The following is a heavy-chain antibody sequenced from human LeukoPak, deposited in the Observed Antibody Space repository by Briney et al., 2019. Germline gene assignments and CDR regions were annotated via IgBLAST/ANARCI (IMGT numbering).Heavy chain of an antibody. V-gene: IGHV1-18*01. J-gene: IGHJ4*02. CDR3: ARELARESSSWSSGDY. Sequence: ASVKVSCKASGYTFTSYGISWVRQAPGQGLEWMGWISAYNGNTNYAQKLQGRVTMTTDTSTSTAYMKLRSLRSDDTAVYYCARELARESSSWSSGDYWGQGTLVTVSS. CDR1: GYTFTSYG. D-gene: IGHD6-13*01. CDR2: ISAYNGNT.